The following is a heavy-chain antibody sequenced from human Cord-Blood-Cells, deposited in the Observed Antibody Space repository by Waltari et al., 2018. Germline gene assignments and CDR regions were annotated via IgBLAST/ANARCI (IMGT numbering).Heavy chain of an antibody. CDR1: GYTFTGHY. CDR2: INPNSGGT. V-gene: IGHV1-2*02. CDR3: ASRPYGSGSYGPSYNWFDP. Sequence: QVQLVQSGAGVKKPGASVKDSCKASGYTFTGHYMHWVRQVPGQGLEWSGWINPNSGGTNDAQKFQGRVTMTGDTSISTAYMELSRLRSDDTAVYYCASRPYGSGSYGPSYNWFDPWGQGTLVTVSS. J-gene: IGHJ5*02. D-gene: IGHD3-10*01.